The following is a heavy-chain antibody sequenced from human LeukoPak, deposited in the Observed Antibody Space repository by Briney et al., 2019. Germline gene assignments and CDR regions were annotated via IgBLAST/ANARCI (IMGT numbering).Heavy chain of an antibody. CDR1: GGSISSGDYY. CDR3: ARVGLSYYYYGMDV. V-gene: IGHV4-30-4*02. CDR2: IYNSGTI. D-gene: IGHD3-16*01. J-gene: IGHJ6*02. Sequence: PSETLSLTCTVSGGSISSGDYYWSWIRQPPGKGLEWIGYIYNSGTIYYNPSLKSRVTISVDTSKNQFSLKLSSVTAADTAVYYCARVGLSYYYYGMDVWGQGTTVTVSS.